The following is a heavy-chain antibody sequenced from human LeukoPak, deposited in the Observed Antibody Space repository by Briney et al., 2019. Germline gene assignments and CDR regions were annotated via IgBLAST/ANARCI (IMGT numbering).Heavy chain of an antibody. J-gene: IGHJ5*02. V-gene: IGHV1-2*02. Sequence: ASVKVSCKASGYTLTGYYMHWVRQAPGQGLEWMGWINPNSGGTNYAQKFQGRVTMTRDTSISTAYMELSRLRSDDTAVYYCASDNYGDSNWFDPWGQGTLVTVSS. CDR3: ASDNYGDSNWFDP. CDR1: GYTLTGYY. D-gene: IGHD4-17*01. CDR2: INPNSGGT.